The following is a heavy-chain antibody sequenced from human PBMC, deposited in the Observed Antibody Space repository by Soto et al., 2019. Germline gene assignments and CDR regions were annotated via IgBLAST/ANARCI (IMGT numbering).Heavy chain of an antibody. D-gene: IGHD3-22*01. J-gene: IGHJ4*02. V-gene: IGHV4-4*07. Sequence: SETLFLTCTVSGGSISSYYWSWIRQPAGKGLEWIGRIYTSGSTNYNPSLKSRVTMSVDTSKNQFSLKLSSVTAADTAVYYCARGSRLYYDSSGYYYFDYWGQGTLVTVSS. CDR2: IYTSGST. CDR3: ARGSRLYYDSSGYYYFDY. CDR1: GGSISSYY.